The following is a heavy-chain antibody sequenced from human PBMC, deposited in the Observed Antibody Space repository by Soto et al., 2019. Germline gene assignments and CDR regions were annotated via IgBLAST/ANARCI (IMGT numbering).Heavy chain of an antibody. Sequence: PSETLSLTCAVYGGSFSGYYWSWIRQPPGKGLEWIGEINHSGSTNYNPSLKSRVTISVDTSKNQFSLKLSSVTAADTAVCYCARALILTGYYIHDAFDIWGQGTMVTVSS. D-gene: IGHD3-9*01. CDR3: ARALILTGYYIHDAFDI. J-gene: IGHJ3*02. V-gene: IGHV4-34*01. CDR2: INHSGST. CDR1: GGSFSGYY.